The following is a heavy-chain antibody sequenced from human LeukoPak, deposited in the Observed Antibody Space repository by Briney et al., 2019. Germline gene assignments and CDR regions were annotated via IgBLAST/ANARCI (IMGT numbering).Heavy chain of an antibody. D-gene: IGHD1-26*01. Sequence: SETLSLTCTVSGGSISSYYWSWIRQPPGKGLEWIGYIYYSGSTNYNPSLKSRVTISVDTSRNQFSLKLSSVTAADTAVYFCARGGGGNYALYYYDYWGQGTLVTVSS. CDR2: IYYSGST. CDR3: ARGGGGNYALYYYDY. V-gene: IGHV4-59*01. J-gene: IGHJ4*02. CDR1: GGSISSYY.